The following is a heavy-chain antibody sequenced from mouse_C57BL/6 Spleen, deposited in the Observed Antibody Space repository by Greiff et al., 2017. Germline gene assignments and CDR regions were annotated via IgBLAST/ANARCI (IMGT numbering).Heavy chain of an antibody. V-gene: IGHV1-64*01. CDR2: IHPNSGST. Sequence: QVQLQQPGAELVKPGASVKLSCKASGYTFTSYWMHWVKQRPGQGLEWIGMIHPNSGSTNYNEKFKSKATLTVDKSSSTAYMQLSSLTSEDSAVYYCARGRDWDRGYFDYWGQGTTLTVSS. D-gene: IGHD4-1*01. J-gene: IGHJ2*01. CDR1: GYTFTSYW. CDR3: ARGRDWDRGYFDY.